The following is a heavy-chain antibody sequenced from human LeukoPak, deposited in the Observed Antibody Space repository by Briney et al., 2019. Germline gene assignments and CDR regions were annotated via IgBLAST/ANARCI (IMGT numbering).Heavy chain of an antibody. Sequence: GGSLRLSCAASGFTFDDYAMHWVRQAPGKGLEWVSGISWNSGSIGYADSVKGRFTISRDNAKNSLYLQMNSLRAEDMALYYCAKGAFAYYYGSGSYYFDYWRQGTLVTVSS. CDR1: GFTFDDYA. CDR2: ISWNSGSI. J-gene: IGHJ4*02. D-gene: IGHD3-10*01. V-gene: IGHV3-9*03. CDR3: AKGAFAYYYGSGSYYFDY.